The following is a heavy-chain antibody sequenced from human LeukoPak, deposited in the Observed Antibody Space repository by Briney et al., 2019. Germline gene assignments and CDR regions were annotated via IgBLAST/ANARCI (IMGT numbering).Heavy chain of an antibody. D-gene: IGHD2-15*01. J-gene: IGHJ4*02. CDR3: AREEYCSGGSCSDY. CDR2: IYYSGST. V-gene: IGHV4-30-4*01. Sequence: SQTLSLTYTASGGSISSGDYYWSWIRQPPGKGLEWIVYIYYSGSTYYNPSLKSRVTISVDTSKNQFSLKLSSVTAADTAVYYWAREEYCSGGSCSDYWGQGTLVTVSS. CDR1: GGSISSGDYY.